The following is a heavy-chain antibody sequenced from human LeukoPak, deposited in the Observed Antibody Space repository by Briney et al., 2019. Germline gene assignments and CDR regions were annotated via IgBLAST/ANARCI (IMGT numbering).Heavy chain of an antibody. D-gene: IGHD3-22*01. Sequence: ASVKVSCKASGYTFTSYYMHWVRQAPGQGLEWMGIINPSGGSTSYAQKFQGRATMTRDMSTSTVYMELSSLRSEDTAVYYCAREGGPRYYYDSSGYYLGYWGQGTLVTVSS. CDR3: AREGGPRYYYDSSGYYLGY. CDR1: GYTFTSYY. V-gene: IGHV1-46*01. CDR2: INPSGGST. J-gene: IGHJ4*02.